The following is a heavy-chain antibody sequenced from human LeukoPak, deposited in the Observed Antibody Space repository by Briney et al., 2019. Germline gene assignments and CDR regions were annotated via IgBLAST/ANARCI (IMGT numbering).Heavy chain of an antibody. D-gene: IGHD3/OR15-3a*01. CDR2: LSYDGSNE. CDR1: GFTFSSFA. J-gene: IGHJ4*02. Sequence: PGGSLRLSCAASGFTFSSFAMHWVRQAPGKGLEWVAVLSYDGSNEYYADSVKGRFTISRDNSKNTLDLQMNSLRAEDTAVYYCARVARTSDYWGQGTLVTVSS. CDR3: ARVARTSDY. V-gene: IGHV3-30*03.